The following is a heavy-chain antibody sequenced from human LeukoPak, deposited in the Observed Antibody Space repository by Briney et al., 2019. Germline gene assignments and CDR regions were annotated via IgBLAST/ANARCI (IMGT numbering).Heavy chain of an antibody. V-gene: IGHV3-30-3*01. CDR1: GFTFSSYA. D-gene: IGHD4-17*01. CDR2: ILYDGSNK. CDR3: ATVLSGDGGY. Sequence: GGSLRLSCAASGFTFSSYAMHWIRQAPGKGLEWVAVILYDGSNKHYADSVKGRFTISRDNSNNTLYLQMNSLRPEDTAVYYCATVLSGDGGYWGQGTLVTVSS. J-gene: IGHJ4*02.